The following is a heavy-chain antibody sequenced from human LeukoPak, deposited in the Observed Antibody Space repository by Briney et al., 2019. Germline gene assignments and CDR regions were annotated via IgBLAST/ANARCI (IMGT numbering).Heavy chain of an antibody. J-gene: IGHJ4*02. CDR3: AHRPSGKISGWDNCYFDT. CDR2: IYWDDDK. V-gene: IGHV2-5*02. CDR1: GFSIATTGVG. Sequence: SGPTLVNPTQTLTLTCTLSGFSIATTGVGVGWVRQSPGKALEWLAVIYWDDDKRYSPSLRNRVTIAKDSSNDRVILIMTNMDPMDTATYYCAHRPSGKISGWDNCYFDTWSPGTLVTVSS. D-gene: IGHD6-19*01.